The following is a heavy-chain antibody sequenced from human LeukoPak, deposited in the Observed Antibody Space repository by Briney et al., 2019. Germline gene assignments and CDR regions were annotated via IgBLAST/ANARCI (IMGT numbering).Heavy chain of an antibody. J-gene: IGHJ4*02. D-gene: IGHD5-24*01. CDR1: EFTFSSYA. CDR2: ISNSDGNT. V-gene: IGHV3-23*01. Sequence: GGSLRLSCAASEFTFSSYAMSWVRQAPGKGLEWVSTISNSDGNTYYADSVKGRFTISRDNSKNTLYLQMNSLRAEDTAVYYCAKDIEMATIQGQLDYWGQGTLVTVSS. CDR3: AKDIEMATIQGQLDY.